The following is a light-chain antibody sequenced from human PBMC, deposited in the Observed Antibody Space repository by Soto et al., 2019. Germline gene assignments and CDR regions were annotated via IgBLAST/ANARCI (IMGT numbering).Light chain of an antibody. J-gene: IGLJ2*01. CDR1: SSNIGSNY. Sequence: QSVLTQPPSASGTPGQRVTISCSGSSSNIGSNYLYWYQQLPGSAPKLLIYRNDQRPSGVPDRFSASKSGTAASLAISGLRSEEEADYHCAAWDDSLSAVVFGGGTKLTVL. CDR3: AAWDDSLSAVV. CDR2: RND. V-gene: IGLV1-47*01.